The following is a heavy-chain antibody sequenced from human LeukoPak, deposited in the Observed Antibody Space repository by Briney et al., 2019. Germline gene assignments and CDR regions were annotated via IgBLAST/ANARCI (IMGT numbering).Heavy chain of an antibody. CDR3: AKTHCSGGSCYSIAVDI. CDR2: ISGSGGST. D-gene: IGHD2-15*01. Sequence: PGGSLRLSCAASGFTFSSYAMSWVRQAPGKGLEWVSAISGSGGSTYYADSVKGRFTVSRDNSKNTLHLQMNSLRAEDTAVYYCAKTHCSGGSCYSIAVDIWGQGTMVTVSS. CDR1: GFTFSSYA. J-gene: IGHJ3*02. V-gene: IGHV3-23*01.